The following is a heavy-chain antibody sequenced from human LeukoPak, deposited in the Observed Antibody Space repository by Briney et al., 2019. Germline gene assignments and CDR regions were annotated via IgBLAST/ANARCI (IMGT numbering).Heavy chain of an antibody. CDR3: NAVLTGYSLFDY. Sequence: ASVKVSCKASGYTFTSYGISWVRQAPGQGLEWMGWISAYNGNTNYAQKLQGRVTMTTDTSTSTAYMELRSLRSDDTAVYYCNAVLTGYSLFDYWGQGTLVTVS. J-gene: IGHJ4*02. CDR1: GYTFTSYG. D-gene: IGHD3-9*01. V-gene: IGHV1-18*01. CDR2: ISAYNGNT.